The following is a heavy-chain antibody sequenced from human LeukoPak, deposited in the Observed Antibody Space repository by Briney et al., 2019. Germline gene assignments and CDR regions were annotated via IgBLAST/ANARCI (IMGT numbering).Heavy chain of an antibody. J-gene: IGHJ4*02. CDR3: ARLPLIPNMVRGVII. CDR2: ISSSSSTI. V-gene: IGHV3-48*02. CDR1: GFTFSSYS. D-gene: IGHD3-10*01. Sequence: GGSLRLSCAASGFTFSSYSMNWVRQAPGKGLEWVSYISSSSSTIYYAASVKGRFTISRDNAKNSLYLQMNSLGDEDTAVYYCARLPLIPNMVRGVIIWGQGTLVTVSS.